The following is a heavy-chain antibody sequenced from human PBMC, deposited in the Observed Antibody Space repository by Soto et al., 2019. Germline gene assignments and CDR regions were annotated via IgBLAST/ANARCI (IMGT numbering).Heavy chain of an antibody. CDR1: GYTFISYG. V-gene: IGHV1-69*04. D-gene: IGHD6-19*01. CDR3: AREGKAGYSSGPYYYYGMDV. Sequence: SGKVCCKTSGYTFISYGTSWVRQAPGQGLEWMGRIIPILGIANYAQKFQGRVTITADKSTSTAYMELSSLRSEDTAVYYCAREGKAGYSSGPYYYYGMDVWG. CDR2: IIPILGIA. J-gene: IGHJ6*02.